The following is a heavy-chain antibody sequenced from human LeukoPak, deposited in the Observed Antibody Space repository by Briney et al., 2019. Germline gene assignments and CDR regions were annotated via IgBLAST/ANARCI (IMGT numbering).Heavy chain of an antibody. Sequence: GGSLRLSCAASGFIFRSHGMNWVRQAPGKGLEWVSGISPSGDITYYADSVKGRFTISRDNSKNTVYLQMDSLRFEDAAVYYCAKARYCSSTSCSNWFDPWGQGTLVTVSS. CDR2: ISPSGDIT. CDR1: GFIFRSHG. CDR3: AKARYCSSTSCSNWFDP. D-gene: IGHD2-2*01. J-gene: IGHJ5*02. V-gene: IGHV3-23*01.